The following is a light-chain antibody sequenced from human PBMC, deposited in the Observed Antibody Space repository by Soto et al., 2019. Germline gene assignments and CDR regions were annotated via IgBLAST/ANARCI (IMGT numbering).Light chain of an antibody. V-gene: IGKV3-15*01. J-gene: IGKJ1*01. CDR2: GAS. Sequence: EIVITQSPAPLSVSPGERATLSCRASQSVSSSYLAWYQQKPGQAPRLLIYGASTRATGMPARFSGSGSGTEFTLTITSLQSEDFAVYFCQQYSNWPRTFGQGTKVDIK. CDR3: QQYSNWPRT. CDR1: QSVSSSY.